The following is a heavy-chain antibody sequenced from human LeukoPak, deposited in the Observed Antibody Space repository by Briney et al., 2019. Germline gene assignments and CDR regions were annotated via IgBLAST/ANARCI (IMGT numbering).Heavy chain of an antibody. CDR3: ARSRITMIVGRRGPTDYYYMDV. Sequence: SETLPLTCTVSGYSISSGYYWGWIRRPPGKGLEWIGSIYHSGSTYYNPSLKSRVTISVDTSKNQFSLKVRSVTAADTAVYYCARSRITMIVGRRGPTDYYYMDVWGKGTTVTISS. V-gene: IGHV4-38-2*02. CDR2: IYHSGST. J-gene: IGHJ6*03. D-gene: IGHD3-22*01. CDR1: GYSISSGYY.